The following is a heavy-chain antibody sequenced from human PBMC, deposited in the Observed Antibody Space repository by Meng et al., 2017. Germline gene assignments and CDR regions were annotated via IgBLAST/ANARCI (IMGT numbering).Heavy chain of an antibody. J-gene: IGHJ4*02. CDR2: IYYSGST. Sequence: VQRQESGPGLVKPSTTLSLTCLVSGGSISSGGYYWSWIRQHPGKGLEWIGYIYYSGSTYYNPSLKSRVTISVDTSKNQFSLKLSSVTAADTAVYYCARANGDYAYQVYYFDYWGQGTLVTVSS. D-gene: IGHD2-8*01. CDR3: ARANGDYAYQVYYFDY. V-gene: IGHV4-31*03. CDR1: GGSISSGGYY.